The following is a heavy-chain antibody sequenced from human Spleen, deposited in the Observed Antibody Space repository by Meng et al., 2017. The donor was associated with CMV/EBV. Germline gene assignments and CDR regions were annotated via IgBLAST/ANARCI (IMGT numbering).Heavy chain of an antibody. V-gene: IGHV3-21*06. Sequence: GGSLRLSCAASGFTLGSHTMNWLRQAPGKGPEWVSSITTSSSYLYYADSVKGRFTISRDNAKNSLSLQMNSLRAEDTAVYYCTRGWRTGDYWGQGTLVTVSS. D-gene: IGHD3-3*01. CDR1: GFTLGSHT. J-gene: IGHJ4*02. CDR3: TRGWRTGDY. CDR2: ITTSSSYL.